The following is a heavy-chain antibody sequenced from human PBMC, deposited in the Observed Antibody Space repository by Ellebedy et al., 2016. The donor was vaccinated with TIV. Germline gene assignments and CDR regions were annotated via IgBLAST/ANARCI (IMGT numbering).Heavy chain of an antibody. CDR1: GFSFSDYY. D-gene: IGHD3-16*01. J-gene: IGHJ5*02. Sequence: GGSLRLXXAASGFSFSDYYMNWIRQAPGKGLEWIAYISHGGRTIYYADSVQGRFTISRDNAKNSLSLQLNSLRVEDTGVYYCAREPKALGGWFDPWGQGTLVTVSS. CDR2: ISHGGRTI. CDR3: AREPKALGGWFDP. V-gene: IGHV3-11*04.